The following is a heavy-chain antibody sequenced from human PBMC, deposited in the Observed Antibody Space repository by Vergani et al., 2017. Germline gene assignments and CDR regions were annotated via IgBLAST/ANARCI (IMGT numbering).Heavy chain of an antibody. J-gene: IGHJ6*03. CDR2: ISNDGSKK. D-gene: IGHD2-21*02. Sequence: QVQLAESGGGRVQPGRSLRLSCAASGFSFSSHAIHWVRQAPGKGLEWVAVISNDGSKKYYADSVKGQFTISRDNSKNTLDLQMNSLRTQDTAVYYCAKAGAVTAESLQYNFYMDVWGKGTTVTVS. V-gene: IGHV3-30*18. CDR3: AKAGAVTAESLQYNFYMDV. CDR1: GFSFSSHA.